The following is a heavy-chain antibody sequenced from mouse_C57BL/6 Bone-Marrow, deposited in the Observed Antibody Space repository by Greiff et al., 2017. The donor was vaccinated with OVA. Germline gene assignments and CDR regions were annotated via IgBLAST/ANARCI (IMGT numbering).Heavy chain of an antibody. CDR3: TTNFRIFYAMDY. CDR1: GFTFSSYA. V-gene: IGHV5-9-1*02. Sequence: EVHLVESGEGLVKPGGSLKLSCAASGFTFSSYAMSWVRQTPEKRLEWVAYISSGGDYIYYADTVKGRFTISRDNARNTLYLQMSSLKSEDTAMYYCTTNFRIFYAMDYWGQGTSVTGSS. CDR2: ISSGGDYI. D-gene: IGHD4-1*02. J-gene: IGHJ4*01.